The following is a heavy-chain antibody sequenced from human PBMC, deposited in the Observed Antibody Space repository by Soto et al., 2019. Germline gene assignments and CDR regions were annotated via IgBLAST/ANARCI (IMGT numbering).Heavy chain of an antibody. J-gene: IGHJ4*02. CDR3: ARQALYYYDSSGYPGRLYFDY. D-gene: IGHD3-22*01. Sequence: SETLSLTCTVSGGSISSSSYYWGWIRQPPGKGLEWIGSIYYSGSTYYNPSLKSRVTISVDTSKNQFSLKLSSVTAADTAVYYCARQALYYYDSSGYPGRLYFDYWGQGTLVTVSS. V-gene: IGHV4-39*01. CDR2: IYYSGST. CDR1: GGSISSSSYY.